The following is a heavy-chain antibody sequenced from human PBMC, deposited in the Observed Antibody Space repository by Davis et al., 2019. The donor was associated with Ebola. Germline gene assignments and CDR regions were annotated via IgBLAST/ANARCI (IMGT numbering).Heavy chain of an antibody. CDR2: IYYSGST. CDR3: ARDDYGDYYGMDV. Sequence: GSPRLSCTVSGGSISSYYWSWIRQPPGKGLEWIGYIYYSGSTNYNPSLKNRVTISVDTSKNQFSLKLSSVTAADTAVYYCARDDYGDYYGMDVWGKGTTVTVSS. CDR1: GGSISSYY. V-gene: IGHV4-59*01. D-gene: IGHD4-17*01. J-gene: IGHJ6*04.